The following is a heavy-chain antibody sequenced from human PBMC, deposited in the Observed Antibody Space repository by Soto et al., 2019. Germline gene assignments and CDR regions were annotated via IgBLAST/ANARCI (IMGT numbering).Heavy chain of an antibody. CDR3: ARGAMANFDY. CDR1: GGTFGSQG. J-gene: IGHJ4*02. CDR2: FIAMLGTP. D-gene: IGHD5-18*01. Sequence: SVKVSCKASGGTFGSQGIAWVRQAPGQGLEWMGGFIAMLGTPTYAKKVQGRATISADESLTSSYLELRSLRSEDAGVYFCARGAMANFDYWGQGTVVTVSS. V-gene: IGHV1-69*13.